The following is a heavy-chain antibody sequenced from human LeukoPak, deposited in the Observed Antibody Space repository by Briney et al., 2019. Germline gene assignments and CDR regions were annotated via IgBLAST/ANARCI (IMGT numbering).Heavy chain of an antibody. CDR1: GGSISSYY. CDR3: ARRAPPYYMDV. V-gene: IGHV4-59*01. CDR2: IYYSGST. Sequence: SETLSLTCTVSGGSISSYYWSWIRQPPGKGLEWIGYIYYSGSTNYNPSLKSRVTISVDTSKNQFSLKLSSVTAADTAVYYCARRAPPYYMDVWGKGNTVTISS. J-gene: IGHJ6*03.